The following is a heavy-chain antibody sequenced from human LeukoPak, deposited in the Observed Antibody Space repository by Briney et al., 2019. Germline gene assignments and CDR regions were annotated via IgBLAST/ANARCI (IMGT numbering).Heavy chain of an antibody. CDR3: ARDPSPDIVVVPASLHDAFDI. D-gene: IGHD2-2*01. CDR2: IYHSGST. CDR1: GGSISRGGYY. V-gene: IGHV4-30-2*01. J-gene: IGHJ3*02. Sequence: PSETLSLTCTVSGGSISRGGYYWRWVRQPPGGGLEWIRYIYHSGSTYYNPSLKSRVTISVDRSKNQFSLKLSSVTAADTAVYYCARDPSPDIVVVPASLHDAFDIWGQGTMVTVSS.